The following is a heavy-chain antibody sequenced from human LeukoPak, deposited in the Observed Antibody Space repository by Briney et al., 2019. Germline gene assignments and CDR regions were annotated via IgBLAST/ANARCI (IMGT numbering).Heavy chain of an antibody. CDR1: GFTFRTYA. Sequence: GGSLRLSCVDSGFTFRTYAMSWVRQAPGKGLGWVAGIGGSGATTYYGDSVKGRFTISRDNSNNTLYLQMNSLRAEDTAEYYCAKGVGDCGGDCYLYYFDYWGQGTLVTVSS. CDR2: IGGSGATT. V-gene: IGHV3-23*01. D-gene: IGHD2-21*01. J-gene: IGHJ4*02. CDR3: AKGVGDCGGDCYLYYFDY.